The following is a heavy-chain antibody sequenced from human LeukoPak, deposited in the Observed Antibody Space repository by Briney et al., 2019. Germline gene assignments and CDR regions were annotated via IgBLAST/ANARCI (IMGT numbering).Heavy chain of an antibody. J-gene: IGHJ6*03. CDR2: ISSSSSYI. D-gene: IGHD3-10*01. CDR1: GFTFSSYS. CDR3: ARDINYYYYYMDV. V-gene: IGHV3-21*01. Sequence: GGSLRLSCAASGFTFSSYSMNWVRQAPRKGLEWVSSISSSSSYIYYADSVKGRFTISRDNAKNSLYLQMNSLRAEDTAMYYCARDINYYYYYMDVWGKGTTVTVSS.